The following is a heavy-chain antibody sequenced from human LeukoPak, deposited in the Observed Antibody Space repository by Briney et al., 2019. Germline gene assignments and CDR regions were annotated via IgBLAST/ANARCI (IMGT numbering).Heavy chain of an antibody. D-gene: IGHD2-15*01. CDR1: GFTFSSYW. CDR3: AKLSVEEGCSGGSCYSRRAFDI. V-gene: IGHV3-74*01. Sequence: PGGSLRLSCAASGFTFSSYWMHWVRQAPGKGLVWVSRINSDGSSTSYADSVKGRFTISRDNSKNTLYLQMNSLRAEDTAVYYCAKLSVEEGCSGGSCYSRRAFDIWGQGTMVTVSS. J-gene: IGHJ3*02. CDR2: INSDGSST.